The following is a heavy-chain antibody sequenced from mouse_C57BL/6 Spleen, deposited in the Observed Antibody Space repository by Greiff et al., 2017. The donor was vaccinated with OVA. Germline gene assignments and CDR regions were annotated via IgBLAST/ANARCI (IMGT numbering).Heavy chain of an antibody. CDR2: IDPSDSET. V-gene: IGHV1-52*01. CDR1: GYTFTSYW. CDR3: ARQTGTGTWFAY. D-gene: IGHD4-1*01. J-gene: IGHJ3*01. Sequence: QVQLQQPGAELVRPGSSVKLSCKASGYTFTSYWMHWVKQRPIQGLEWIGNIDPSDSETHYNQKFKDKATLTVDKSSSTAYMQLSSLTSEDSAVYYCARQTGTGTWFAYWGQGTLVTVSA.